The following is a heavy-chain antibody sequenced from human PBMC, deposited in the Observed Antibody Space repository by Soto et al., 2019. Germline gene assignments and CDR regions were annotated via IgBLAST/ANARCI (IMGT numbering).Heavy chain of an antibody. V-gene: IGHV1-18*04. D-gene: IGHD2-21*02. Sequence: ASVKVSCKASAYTFTSYGITWVRQAPGQGLEWMGWISANNGSTNYAQKVQGRVTMTTDTSTSTAYMELRSLRSDDTGVYYCASDRTNLVTKYNYYGLDLWGQGTTVTVSS. CDR1: AYTFTSYG. CDR3: ASDRTNLVTKYNYYGLDL. CDR2: ISANNGST. J-gene: IGHJ6*02.